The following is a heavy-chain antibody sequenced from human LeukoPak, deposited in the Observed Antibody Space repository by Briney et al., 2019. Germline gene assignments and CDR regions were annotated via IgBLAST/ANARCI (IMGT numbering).Heavy chain of an antibody. CDR3: AGPRDYGDAVLDY. CDR2: ISAYNGNT. Sequence: SVKVSCKASGYTFTSNGISWVRQAPGQGLEWMGWISAYNGNTNYAQKLQGRVTMTRDTSTSTVYMELSSLRSEDTAVYYCAGPRDYGDAVLDYWGQGTLVTVSS. D-gene: IGHD4-17*01. CDR1: GYTFTSNG. J-gene: IGHJ4*01. V-gene: IGHV1-18*01.